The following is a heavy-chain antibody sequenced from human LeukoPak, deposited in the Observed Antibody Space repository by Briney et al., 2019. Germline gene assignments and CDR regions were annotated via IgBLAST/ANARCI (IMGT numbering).Heavy chain of an antibody. D-gene: IGHD6-19*01. CDR2: TYYRSKWYS. V-gene: IGHV6-1*01. Sequence: SQTLSLTCAISGDSVSTNSAAWNWIRQPPSRGLEWLGRTYYRSKWYSDYAVSVKSRITITADTSKNHFSLRLNSVIPEDTAVYYCARGLGSGWFAYDYWGQGTLVTVSS. CDR3: ARGLGSGWFAYDY. J-gene: IGHJ4*02. CDR1: GDSVSTNSAA.